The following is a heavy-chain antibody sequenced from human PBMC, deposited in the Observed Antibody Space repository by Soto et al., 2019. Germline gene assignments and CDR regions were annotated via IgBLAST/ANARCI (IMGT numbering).Heavy chain of an antibody. V-gene: IGHV3-23*01. Sequence: EVLLLESGGGLVQPGGSVRLSCAASGFTFSNYVMNWVRQAPGKGLEWVSAISGGGDGTYYADSVKGRFTSSRDNSKSTLLLQMSGLRAEDTAIYYCAKRGSSSWSNFDSWGQGALVTVSS. CDR2: ISGGGDGT. D-gene: IGHD6-13*01. CDR1: GFTFSNYV. CDR3: AKRGSSSWSNFDS. J-gene: IGHJ4*02.